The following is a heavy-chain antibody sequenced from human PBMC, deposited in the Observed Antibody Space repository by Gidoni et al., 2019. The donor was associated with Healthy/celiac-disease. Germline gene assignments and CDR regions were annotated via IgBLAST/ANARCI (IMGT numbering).Heavy chain of an antibody. CDR3: AREHSAAAVNWFDP. D-gene: IGHD2-2*01. CDR1: GFTFSSYG. CDR2: IWYDGSNK. V-gene: IGHV3-33*01. Sequence: QVQLVASGGGVVQPGRSLRLSCAASGFTFSSYGMHWVRQAPGKGLEWVAVIWYDGSNKYYADAVKGRFTISRDNSKNTLYLQMNSLRAEDTAVYYCAREHSAAAVNWFDPWGQGTLVTVSS. J-gene: IGHJ5*02.